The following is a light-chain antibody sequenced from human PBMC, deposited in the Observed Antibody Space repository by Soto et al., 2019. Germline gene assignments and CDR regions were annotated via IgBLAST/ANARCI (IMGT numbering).Light chain of an antibody. J-gene: IGLJ1*01. Sequence: QSLLAQPPSASGSPGQSVTISCTGTSSDVGGYNYVSWYQQHPGKAPKLMIYEVNKRPSGVPDRFSGSKSGNTASLTVSGLQAEDEADYYCSSYAGSNNFGYVFGTGTKVTVL. V-gene: IGLV2-8*01. CDR3: SSYAGSNNFGYV. CDR1: SSDVGGYNY. CDR2: EVN.